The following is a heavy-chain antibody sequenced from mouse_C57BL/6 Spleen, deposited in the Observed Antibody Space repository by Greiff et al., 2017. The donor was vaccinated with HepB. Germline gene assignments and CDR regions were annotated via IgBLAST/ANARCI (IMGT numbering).Heavy chain of an antibody. V-gene: IGHV1-39*01. CDR2: INPNYGTT. Sequence: VQLQQSGPELVKPGASVKISCKASGYSFTDYNMNWVKQSNGKSLEWIGVINPNYGTTSYHQKFKGKATLTVDQSSSTAYMQLNSLTSEDSAVYYCARSRGATDHWYVDVWGTGTTVTVSS. CDR1: GYSFTDYN. J-gene: IGHJ1*03. CDR3: ARSRGATDHWYVDV. D-gene: IGHD1-1*01.